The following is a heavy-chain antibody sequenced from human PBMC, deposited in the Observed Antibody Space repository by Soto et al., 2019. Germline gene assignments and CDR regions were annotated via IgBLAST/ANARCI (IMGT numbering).Heavy chain of an antibody. D-gene: IGHD5-18*01. CDR3: ARDRLMATAGTARHYFGLDV. CDR2: IYYSGDT. J-gene: IGHJ6*02. CDR1: GGSIRSGGYY. Sequence: SETLSLTCTVSGGSIRSGGYYWSWVRQNPRRGLEWIGNIYYSGDTYYNPSLKSRLTISVDTSKNQFSLNLSSVTAADTAVYYCARDRLMATAGTARHYFGLDVWGQGTTVTVSS. V-gene: IGHV4-31*03.